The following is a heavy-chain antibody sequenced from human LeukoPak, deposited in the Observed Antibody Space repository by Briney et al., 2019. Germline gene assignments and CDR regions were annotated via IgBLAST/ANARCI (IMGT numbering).Heavy chain of an antibody. CDR3: ARDKRVEMATIWRSLGMDV. Sequence: PGGSLRLSCAASGFTFSSYAMHWVRQAPGKGLEWVAVISYDGSNKYYADSVKGRFTISRDNSKNTLYLQMNSLRAEDTAVYYCARDKRVEMATIWRSLGMDVWGKWPAVTVSS. V-gene: IGHV3-30*04. J-gene: IGHJ6*04. D-gene: IGHD5-24*01. CDR1: GFTFSSYA. CDR2: ISYDGSNK.